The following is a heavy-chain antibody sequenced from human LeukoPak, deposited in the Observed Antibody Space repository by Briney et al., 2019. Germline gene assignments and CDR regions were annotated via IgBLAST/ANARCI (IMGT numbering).Heavy chain of an antibody. Sequence: PGGSLRLSCAASGFTFSSYAMSWVRQAPGKGLEWVSAISGSGGSTYYADSVKGRFTISRDNSKNTLYLQMNSLRAEGTAVYYCAKDGYCSSTSCYNRAYDFWSGPYYFDYWGQGTLVTVSS. J-gene: IGHJ4*02. CDR1: GFTFSSYA. CDR3: AKDGYCSSTSCYNRAYDFWSGPYYFDY. CDR2: ISGSGGST. D-gene: IGHD2-2*02. V-gene: IGHV3-23*01.